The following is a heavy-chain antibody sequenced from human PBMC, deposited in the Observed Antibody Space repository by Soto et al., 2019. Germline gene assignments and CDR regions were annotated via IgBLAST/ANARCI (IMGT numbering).Heavy chain of an antibody. V-gene: IGHV3-23*01. J-gene: IGHJ4*02. Sequence: GGSLRLSCAASGFTFSSYAMSWVRQTPGKGLDWVSVISGSGATTYYADSVGGRFTISRDNSKNALYLQMNSLRAEDTAVYYCAKRGTPVTTKNFDFWGPGTLVTVSS. CDR1: GFTFSSYA. CDR2: ISGSGATT. CDR3: AKRGTPVTTKNFDF. D-gene: IGHD4-17*01.